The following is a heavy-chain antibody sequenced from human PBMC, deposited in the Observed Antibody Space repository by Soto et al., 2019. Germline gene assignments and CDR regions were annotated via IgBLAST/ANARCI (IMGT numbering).Heavy chain of an antibody. D-gene: IGHD3-22*01. CDR2: INPNSGGT. V-gene: IGHV1-2*02. CDR3: ARRKGDYYDSSGYHYYFDY. Sequence: QVQLVQSGAAVKKPGASVKVSCKASGYTFTDYYVHWVRQAPGQGLEWMGWINPNSGGTKSAQKFQGRVTMTRDTSISTAYIELSRLRTDDTAVYYCARRKGDYYDSSGYHYYFDYWGQGTLVTVSS. J-gene: IGHJ4*02. CDR1: GYTFTDYY.